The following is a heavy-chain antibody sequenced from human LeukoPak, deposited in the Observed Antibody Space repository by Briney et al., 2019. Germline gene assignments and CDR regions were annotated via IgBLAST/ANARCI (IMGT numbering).Heavy chain of an antibody. CDR3: ARTLYSSSWFSFDY. CDR2: ISAYNGNT. J-gene: IGHJ4*02. CDR1: GYTFTSYG. D-gene: IGHD6-13*01. Sequence: ASVKVSCKASGYTFTSYGISWVRQAPGQGLEWMGWISAYNGNTNYAQKLQGRVTMTTDTSTSTAYMELRSLRSDDTAVYYCARTLYSSSWFSFDYWGQGTLVTVSS. V-gene: IGHV1-18*01.